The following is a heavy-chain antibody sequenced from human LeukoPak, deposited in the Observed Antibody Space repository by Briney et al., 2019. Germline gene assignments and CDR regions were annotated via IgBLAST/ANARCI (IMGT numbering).Heavy chain of an antibody. CDR1: GGSISSSDYY. D-gene: IGHD4-17*01. CDR3: ARDARDYGDYNWFDP. Sequence: SETLSLTCAVSGGSISSSDYYWGCLGPSQGLGLVGVRCIYFSRNNYYKPSLKSRVTISGDTYKNQFSLKMTSVTAADTAVYYCARDARDYGDYNWFDPWGQGTLVTVSS. J-gene: IGHJ5*02. V-gene: IGHV4-39*07. CDR2: IYFSRNN.